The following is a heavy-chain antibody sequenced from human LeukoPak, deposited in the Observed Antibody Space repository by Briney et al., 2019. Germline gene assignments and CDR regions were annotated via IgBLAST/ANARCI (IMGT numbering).Heavy chain of an antibody. V-gene: IGHV3-30*18. CDR1: GFTFSSYG. Sequence: GRSLRLSCAASGFTFSSYGMHWVRQAPGKGLEWVAVISYDGSNKYYADSVKGRFTISRDNSKNTLYLQMNSLRAEDTAVYYCAKDGGAARYYFDYWGQGTLVTDSS. J-gene: IGHJ4*02. D-gene: IGHD3-16*01. CDR2: ISYDGSNK. CDR3: AKDGGAARYYFDY.